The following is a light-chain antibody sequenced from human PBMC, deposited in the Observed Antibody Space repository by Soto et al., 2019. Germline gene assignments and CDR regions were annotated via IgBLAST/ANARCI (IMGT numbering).Light chain of an antibody. CDR1: QSVSSSY. V-gene: IGKV3-20*01. CDR2: GAS. Sequence: EIVLTQSPGTLSLSPGERATLSCRASQSVSSSYLAWYQQKPGQAPRLLIYGASSRATGIPDRFSGSGSGTYFTLTISRLEPEDFAVYYCQQYGSIFTFGPGTKVDIK. J-gene: IGKJ3*01. CDR3: QQYGSIFT.